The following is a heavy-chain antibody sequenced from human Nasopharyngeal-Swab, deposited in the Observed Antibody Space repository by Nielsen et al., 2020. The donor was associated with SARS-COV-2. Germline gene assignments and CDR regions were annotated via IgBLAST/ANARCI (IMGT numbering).Heavy chain of an antibody. J-gene: IGHJ5*02. CDR3: ARARVVVPAVNNWFDP. CDR2: IYYSGST. V-gene: IGHV4-31*03. CDR1: GGSISSGGYY. Sequence: SETLSLTCTVSGGSISSGGYYWSWIRQHPGKGLEWIGCIYYSGSTYYNPSLKSRVTISVDTSKNQFSLKLSSATAADTAVYYCARARVVVPAVNNWFDPWGQGTLVTVSS. D-gene: IGHD2-2*01.